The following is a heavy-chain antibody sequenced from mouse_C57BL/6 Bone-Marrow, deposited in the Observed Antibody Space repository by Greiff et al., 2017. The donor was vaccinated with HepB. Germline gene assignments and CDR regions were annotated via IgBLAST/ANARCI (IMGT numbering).Heavy chain of an antibody. D-gene: IGHD1-1*01. CDR3: ARGDGSSPWYFDV. V-gene: IGHV4-1*01. J-gene: IGHJ1*03. CDR2: INPDSSTI. CDR1: GIAFSRYW. Sequence: EVQGVESGGGLVQPGGSLKLSCAASGIAFSRYWMSWVRRAPGKGLEWIGEINPDSSTINYAPSLKDKFIISRDNAKNTLYLQMSKVRSEDTALYYCARGDGSSPWYFDVWGTGTTVTVSS.